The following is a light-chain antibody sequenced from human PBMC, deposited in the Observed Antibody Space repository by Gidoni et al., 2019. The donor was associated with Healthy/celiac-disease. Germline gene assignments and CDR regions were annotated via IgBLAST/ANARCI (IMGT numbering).Light chain of an antibody. CDR2: DAS. V-gene: IGKV1-33*01. J-gene: IGKJ1*01. CDR1: QDISNY. Sequence: DIQMTQSPSSLSASVGDRVTITCQASQDISNYLHWYQQKPGKAPKLLIYDASNLETGVPSRFSGSGSGTDFTFTISSLQPEDIATYYFQQYDTLPWTFGQGTQVEIK. CDR3: QQYDTLPWT.